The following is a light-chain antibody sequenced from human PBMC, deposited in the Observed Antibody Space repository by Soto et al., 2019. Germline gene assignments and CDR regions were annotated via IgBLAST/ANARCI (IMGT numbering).Light chain of an antibody. CDR3: QHYGSSPLT. V-gene: IGKV3-20*01. CDR1: QSVSATH. CDR2: GAS. J-gene: IGKJ4*01. Sequence: IVLTQSAGTRSLSPGERATRSCRASQSVSATHLAWYQQKPGQAPRLLLYGASTRATGIPDRFSGSGSGTDFTLTISRVEPEDFAVFYCQHYGSSPLTFGGGTKVDIK.